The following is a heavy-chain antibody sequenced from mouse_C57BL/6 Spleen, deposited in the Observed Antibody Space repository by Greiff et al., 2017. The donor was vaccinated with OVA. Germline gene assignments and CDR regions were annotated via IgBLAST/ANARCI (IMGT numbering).Heavy chain of an antibody. CDR1: GYTFTSYG. V-gene: IGHV1-81*01. CDR2: IYPRSGNT. Sequence: QVQLKQSGAELARPGASVKLSCKASGYTFTSYGISWVKQRTGQGLEWIGEIYPRSGNTYYNEKFKGKATLTADKSSSTAYMELRSLTSEDSAVYFCAREGETLYYFDYWGQGTTLTVSS. J-gene: IGHJ2*01. CDR3: AREGETLYYFDY.